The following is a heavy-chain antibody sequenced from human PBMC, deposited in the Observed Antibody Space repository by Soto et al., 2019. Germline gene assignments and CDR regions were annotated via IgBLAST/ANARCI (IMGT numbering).Heavy chain of an antibody. CDR3: ARVGSGWHGGYFDY. Sequence: SETLSLTCAVSGGSISSSNWWSWVRQPPGKGLEWIGEIYHSGSTNYNLSLKSRVTISVDKSKNQFSLKLSSVTAADTAVYYCARVGSGWHGGYFDYWGQGTRVT. CDR2: IYHSGST. J-gene: IGHJ4*02. V-gene: IGHV4-4*02. D-gene: IGHD6-19*01. CDR1: GGSISSSNW.